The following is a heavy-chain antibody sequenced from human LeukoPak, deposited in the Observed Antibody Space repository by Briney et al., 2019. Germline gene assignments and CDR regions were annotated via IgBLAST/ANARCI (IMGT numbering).Heavy chain of an antibody. CDR1: GGSISSYY. J-gene: IGHJ5*02. CDR2: IYTSGST. Sequence: SETLSLTCTVSGGSISSYYWSWIRQPAGKGLEWIGRIYTSGSTNYNPSLKSRVTMSVDTSKNQFSPKLSSVTAADTAVYYCARAGQWLGTNWFDPWGQGTLVTVSS. V-gene: IGHV4-4*07. D-gene: IGHD6-19*01. CDR3: ARAGQWLGTNWFDP.